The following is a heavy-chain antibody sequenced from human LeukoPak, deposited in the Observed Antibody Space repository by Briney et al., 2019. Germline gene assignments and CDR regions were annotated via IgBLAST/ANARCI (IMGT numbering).Heavy chain of an antibody. D-gene: IGHD1-26*01. CDR3: AGRGSYYYFDY. CDR1: SGSIGGYY. Sequence: PSETLSLACTVSSGSIGGYYWSWIRQPPGKGLEWIGYIYHSGSTYYNPSLKSRVTISVDRSKNQFSLKLSSVTAADTAVYYCAGRGSYYYFDYWGQGTLVTVSS. V-gene: IGHV4-30-2*01. J-gene: IGHJ4*02. CDR2: IYHSGST.